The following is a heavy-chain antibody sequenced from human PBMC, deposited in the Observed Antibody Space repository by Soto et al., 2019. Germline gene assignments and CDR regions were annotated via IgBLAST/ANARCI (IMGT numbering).Heavy chain of an antibody. CDR1: GGSISSGGYS. V-gene: IGHV4-30-2*01. CDR3: ARGRHCSSTSCFNGGVFDY. CDR2: IYHSGST. Sequence: SETLSLTCAVSGGSISSGGYSWSWIRQPPGKGLEWIGYIYHSGSTYYNPSLKSRVTISVDRSKNQFSLKLSSVTAADTAVYYCARGRHCSSTSCFNGGVFDYWGQGTLVTVSS. J-gene: IGHJ4*02. D-gene: IGHD2-2*01.